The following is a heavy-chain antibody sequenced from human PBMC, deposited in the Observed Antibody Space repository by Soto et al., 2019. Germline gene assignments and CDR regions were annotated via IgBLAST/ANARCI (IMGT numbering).Heavy chain of an antibody. CDR2: IDVGNGDI. V-gene: IGHV1-3*01. D-gene: IGHD3-16*01. J-gene: IGHJ4*02. Sequence: QVQLVQSGAEVKKPGTSGKISCKTSGYSFTNYILHWVRQAPGQGLEWMGWIDVGNGDIKYSQHFQGRVTMTGDTSASTAYMHLTSLRSEDTAVYYCARDLKGGLISLIFDYWGQGTLVTVSS. CDR3: ARDLKGGLISLIFDY. CDR1: GYSFTNYI.